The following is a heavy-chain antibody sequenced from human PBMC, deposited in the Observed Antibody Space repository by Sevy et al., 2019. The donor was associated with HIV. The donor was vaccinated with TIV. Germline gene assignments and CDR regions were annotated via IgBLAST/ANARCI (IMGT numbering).Heavy chain of an antibody. CDR1: AFTFSDHY. D-gene: IGHD2-15*01. J-gene: IGHJ6*03. V-gene: IGHV3-72*01. Sequence: GGSLRLSCAASAFTFSDHYVDWVRQAPGKGLEWVGRIRNRPNSYTTEYAASVKGRFTISRDDSRNSVYLQMNSLKTQDSAVYYCVRGPNCGVGGCQQISPYCLDVWGKGATVTVS. CDR2: IRNRPNSYTT. CDR3: VRGPNCGVGGCQQISPYCLDV.